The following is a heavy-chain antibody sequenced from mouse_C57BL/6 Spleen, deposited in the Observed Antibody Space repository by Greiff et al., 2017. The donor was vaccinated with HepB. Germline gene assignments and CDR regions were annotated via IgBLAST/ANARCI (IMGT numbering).Heavy chain of an antibody. J-gene: IGHJ4*01. CDR1: GYTFTSYW. V-gene: IGHV1-69*01. CDR2: IDPSDSYT. CDR3: ARSNYSNFYYAMDY. Sequence: QVQLKQPGAELVMPGASVKLSCKASGYTFTSYWMHWVKQRPGQGLEWIGEIDPSDSYTNYNQKFKGKSTLTVDKSSSTAYMQLSSLTSEDSAVYYCARSNYSNFYYAMDYWGQGTSVTVSS. D-gene: IGHD2-5*01.